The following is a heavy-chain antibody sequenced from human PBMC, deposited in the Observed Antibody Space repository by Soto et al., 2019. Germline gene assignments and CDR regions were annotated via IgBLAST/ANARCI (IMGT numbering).Heavy chain of an antibody. V-gene: IGHV1-46*01. CDR1: RDTFTSYY. CDR3: ARSXGGNFGIIIEGTNWFAP. D-gene: IGHD1-26*01. Sequence: ASVKVSCKAPRDTFTSYYINWVRQAPGQGLEWMGVINPHGGSTAYAQKFKGRVPLTRDTSASTVYMEVSSLTSEDTAMYYCARSXGGNFGIIIEGTNWFAPWGQGTLVTVS. CDR2: INPHGGST. J-gene: IGHJ5*02.